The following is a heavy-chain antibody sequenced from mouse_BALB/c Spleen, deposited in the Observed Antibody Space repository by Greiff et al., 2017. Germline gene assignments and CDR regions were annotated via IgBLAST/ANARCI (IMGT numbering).Heavy chain of an antibody. J-gene: IGHJ4*01. D-gene: IGHD2-1*01. Sequence: QVQLKQSGAELAKPGASVKMSCTASGYTFTSYWMHWVKQRPGQGLEWIGYINPSTGYTEYNQKFKDKATLTADKSSSTAYMQLSSLTSEDSAVYYCASLYYYAMDYWGQGTSVTVSS. CDR2: INPSTGYT. CDR3: ASLYYYAMDY. CDR1: GYTFTSYW. V-gene: IGHV1-7*01.